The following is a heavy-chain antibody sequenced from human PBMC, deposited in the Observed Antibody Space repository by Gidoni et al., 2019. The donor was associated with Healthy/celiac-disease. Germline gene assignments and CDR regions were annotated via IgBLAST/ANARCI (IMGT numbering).Heavy chain of an antibody. CDR1: GGSISSGGYY. Sequence: QVQLQESGPGLVKPSQTLSLTCTFSGGSISSGGYYWRWIRQHPGKGLEWIGYIYYSGSTYYNSSIKSRVTISVDTSKNQCSLKLSSVTAADTAVYYCARGTEDTAMSDYWGQGTLVTVSS. V-gene: IGHV4-31*03. CDR2: IYYSGST. J-gene: IGHJ4*02. CDR3: ARGTEDTAMSDY. D-gene: IGHD5-18*01.